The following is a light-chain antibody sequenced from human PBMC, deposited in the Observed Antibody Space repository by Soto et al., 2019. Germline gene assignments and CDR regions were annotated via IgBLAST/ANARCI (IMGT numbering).Light chain of an antibody. CDR1: TSNIGTNT. CDR3: AAWDDSLNGSV. V-gene: IGLV1-44*01. Sequence: QSVLTQPPSASGTPGQRVTISCSGSTSNIGTNTVNWYQQLPGTAPKLLIYSNNQRPSGVPDRFSGSKSGTSASLAISGLPSGDEADYYCAAWDDSLNGSVFGGGTQLTVL. J-gene: IGLJ7*01. CDR2: SNN.